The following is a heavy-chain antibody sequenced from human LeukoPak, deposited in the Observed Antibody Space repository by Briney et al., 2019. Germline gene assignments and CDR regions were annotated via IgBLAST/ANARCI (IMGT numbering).Heavy chain of an antibody. CDR3: ARAYSSRGPEYFQH. D-gene: IGHD6-13*01. CDR2: IYYSGST. Sequence: SETLSLTCTVSGGSISSYYWSWIRQPPGKGLEWIGYIYYSGSTNYNPSLKSRVTISVDTSKNQFSLKLSSVTAADTAVYYCARAYSSRGPEYFQHWGQGTLVTASS. J-gene: IGHJ1*01. V-gene: IGHV4-59*01. CDR1: GGSISSYY.